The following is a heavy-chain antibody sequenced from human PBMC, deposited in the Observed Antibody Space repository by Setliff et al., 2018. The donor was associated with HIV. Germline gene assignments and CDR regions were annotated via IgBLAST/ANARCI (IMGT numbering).Heavy chain of an antibody. CDR2: VNSDGSYI. CDR1: GFRLSSYW. D-gene: IGHD3-9*01. Sequence: SLRLSCAASGFRLSSYWMHWVRQDPGKGLMWVAHVNSDGSYITYGGSVRGRFAASRDNANNTLYLQMNSLRAGDTAIYYCVRGTPHYFGTDYWGQGTLVTVSS. J-gene: IGHJ4*02. CDR3: VRGTPHYFGTDY. V-gene: IGHV3-74*03.